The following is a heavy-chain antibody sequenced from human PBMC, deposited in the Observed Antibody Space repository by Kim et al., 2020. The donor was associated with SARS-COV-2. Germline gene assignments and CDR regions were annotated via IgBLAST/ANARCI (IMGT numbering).Heavy chain of an antibody. CDR2: INHSGST. D-gene: IGHD6-19*01. CDR1: GGSFSGYY. V-gene: IGHV4-34*01. Sequence: SETLSLTCAVYGGSFSGYYWSWIRQPPGKGLEWIGEINHSGSTNYNPSLKSRVTISVDTSKNQFSLKLSSVTAADTAVYYCARGQYSSGWRILDYWGQGTLVTVSS. J-gene: IGHJ4*02. CDR3: ARGQYSSGWRILDY.